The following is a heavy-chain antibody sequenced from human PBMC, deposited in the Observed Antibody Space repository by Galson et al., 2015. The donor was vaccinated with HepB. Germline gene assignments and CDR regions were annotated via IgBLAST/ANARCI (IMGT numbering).Heavy chain of an antibody. Sequence: SLRLSCAASGFTFSSYAMHWVRQAPGKGLEYVSAISSNGGSTYYADSVKGRFTISRDNPKNTLYLQMSSLRAEDTAVYYCVKPAGGLRFLGGAFDIWGQGTMVTVSS. CDR2: ISSNGGST. V-gene: IGHV3-64D*06. D-gene: IGHD3-3*01. CDR3: VKPAGGLRFLGGAFDI. J-gene: IGHJ3*02. CDR1: GFTFSSYA.